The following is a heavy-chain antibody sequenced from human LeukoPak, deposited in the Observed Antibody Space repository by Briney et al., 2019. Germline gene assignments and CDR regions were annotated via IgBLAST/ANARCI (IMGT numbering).Heavy chain of an antibody. CDR3: ARDQPWINGFDI. CDR2: IYYKSKWFN. Sequence: SQTLSLTCAISGDSVSSNSWNWIRQSPSRGLEWLGRIYYKSKWFNDYAVSVKSRITINPDTSKNQFSLHLNSVTPEDTALYYCARDQPWINGFDIWGQGTMVTVSS. CDR1: GDSVSSNS. D-gene: IGHD2-8*01. J-gene: IGHJ3*02. V-gene: IGHV6-1*01.